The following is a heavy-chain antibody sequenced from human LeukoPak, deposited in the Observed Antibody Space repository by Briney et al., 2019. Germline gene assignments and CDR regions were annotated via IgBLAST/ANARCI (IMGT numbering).Heavy chain of an antibody. CDR1: GGSISNYY. V-gene: IGHV4-59*01. Sequence: SETLSLTCTVSGGSISNYYWGWIRQPPGKGLECVGYVYYSGNPDYNPSLKSRVTISIDTSKNQFSLKLSSVTAADTAVYYCARDQYSGRFDYWGQGTLVTVSS. D-gene: IGHD1-26*01. CDR3: ARDQYSGRFDY. J-gene: IGHJ4*02. CDR2: VYYSGNP.